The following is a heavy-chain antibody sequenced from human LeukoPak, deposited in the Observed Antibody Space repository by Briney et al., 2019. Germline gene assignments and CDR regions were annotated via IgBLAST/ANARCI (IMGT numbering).Heavy chain of an antibody. CDR3: AKDRRDSSSWYGKGPKGQDY. V-gene: IGHV3-23*01. J-gene: IGHJ4*02. Sequence: GGSLRLSCAASGFTFSSYAMSWVRQAPGKGLEWVSAISGSGGSTYYADSVKGRFTISRDNSKNTLYLQMNSLRAEDTAVYYCAKDRRDSSSWYGKGPKGQDYWGQGTLVTVSS. D-gene: IGHD6-13*01. CDR1: GFTFSSYA. CDR2: ISGSGGST.